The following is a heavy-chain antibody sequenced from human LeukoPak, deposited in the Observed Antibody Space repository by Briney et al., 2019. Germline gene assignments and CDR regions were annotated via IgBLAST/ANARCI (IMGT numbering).Heavy chain of an antibody. CDR1: GGTFSSYA. D-gene: IGHD2-21*02. J-gene: IGHJ3*02. Sequence: SVKVSCKASGGTFSSYAISWVRQAPGQGLEWMGGIIPIFGTANYAQKFQGRVTITTDESTSTAYMELSSLRSEDTAVYYCARDVTSIVVVTANYGDQIGDAFDTWGQGTMVTVSS. V-gene: IGHV1-69*05. CDR2: IIPIFGTA. CDR3: ARDVTSIVVVTANYGDQIGDAFDT.